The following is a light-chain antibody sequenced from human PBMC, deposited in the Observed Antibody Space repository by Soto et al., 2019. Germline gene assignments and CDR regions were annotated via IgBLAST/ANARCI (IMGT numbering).Light chain of an antibody. J-gene: IGKJ4*01. Sequence: EIVLTQSPATLSLSPGERVTLSCRASQSISRYLAWYQQKPGQAPRLLIYDASNRATGIPARFSGSGSGTDFTLTISSLEPEDFAVYYCLQRSKWPLTFGGGTKV. CDR2: DAS. CDR3: LQRSKWPLT. V-gene: IGKV3-11*01. CDR1: QSISRY.